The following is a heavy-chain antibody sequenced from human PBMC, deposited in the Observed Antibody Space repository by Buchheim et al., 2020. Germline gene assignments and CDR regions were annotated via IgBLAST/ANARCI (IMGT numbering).Heavy chain of an antibody. CDR2: FSGSGDGT. J-gene: IGHJ4*02. CDR3: AKDLYASSSGYFDF. Sequence: EVQLLVSGGGLEQPGGSLRLSCAASGFTLSNYAMSWVRQAPGKGLEWVSSFSGSGDGTYYTDSVKGRFTISRDDSRNTLYLQINSLRAEDTAVYYCAKDLYASSSGYFDFWGQGTL. V-gene: IGHV3-23*01. D-gene: IGHD6-6*01. CDR1: GFTLSNYA.